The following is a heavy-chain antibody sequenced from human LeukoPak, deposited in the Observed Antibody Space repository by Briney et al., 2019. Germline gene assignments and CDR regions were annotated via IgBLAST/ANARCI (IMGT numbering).Heavy chain of an antibody. V-gene: IGHV5-51*01. CDR2: IYPGDSDT. CDR1: GYRFTSYW. CDR3: ARPLMVRGEGFYFDH. J-gene: IGHJ4*02. Sequence: GESLKISCKGSGYRFTSYWIGWVRQMPGKGLEWMGIIYPGDSDTRYSPSFQGQVTISADKSISTAYLQWSSLKASGTAMYYCARPLMVRGEGFYFDHWGQGTLVTVSS. D-gene: IGHD3-10*01.